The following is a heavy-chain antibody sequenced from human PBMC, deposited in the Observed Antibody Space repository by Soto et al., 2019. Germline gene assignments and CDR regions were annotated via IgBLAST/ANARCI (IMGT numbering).Heavy chain of an antibody. V-gene: IGHV3-33*01. J-gene: IGHJ6*03. CDR2: IWYDGSNK. D-gene: IGHD2-15*01. Sequence: QVQLVESGGGVVQPGRSLRLSCAASGFTFSSYGMHWVRQAPGKGLEWAAIIWYDGSNKYYADSVKGRFTISRDNSKNTLYLQMSSLRAEDTAVYYCASAEADPKEYYYDMDVWGKGTRVTVSS. CDR1: GFTFSSYG. CDR3: ASAEADPKEYYYDMDV.